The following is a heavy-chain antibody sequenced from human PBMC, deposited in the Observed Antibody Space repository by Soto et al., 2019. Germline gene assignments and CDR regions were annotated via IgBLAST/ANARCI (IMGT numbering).Heavy chain of an antibody. CDR3: ARVGSCSGGSCYFYYYYGMDV. Sequence: QVQLVQSGAEVKKPGASVKVSCKASGYTFTSYGISWVRQAPGQGLEWMGWISAYNGNTNYAQKLQGRVTMTTDTSTSSAYVELRSLRSDDTAVYYCARVGSCSGGSCYFYYYYGMDVWGQGTTVTVSS. CDR2: ISAYNGNT. J-gene: IGHJ6*02. V-gene: IGHV1-18*01. CDR1: GYTFTSYG. D-gene: IGHD2-15*01.